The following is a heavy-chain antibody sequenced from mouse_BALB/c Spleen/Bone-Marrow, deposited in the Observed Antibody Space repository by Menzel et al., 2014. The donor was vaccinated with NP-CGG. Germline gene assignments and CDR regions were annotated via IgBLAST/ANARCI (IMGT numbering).Heavy chain of an antibody. CDR2: IWAGGST. J-gene: IGHJ2*01. V-gene: IGHV2-9*02. CDR3: ARAHYDYVLFDY. CDR1: GFSLTTYG. D-gene: IGHD2-4*01. Sequence: VHLVESGPGLVAPSQSLSITCTVSGFSLTTYGVHWVRQPPGKGLEWLGVIWAGGSTNYNSALMSRLSISKDNSESQVFLKMNSLQTDDTAMYYCARAHYDYVLFDYWGQGTTLTVSS.